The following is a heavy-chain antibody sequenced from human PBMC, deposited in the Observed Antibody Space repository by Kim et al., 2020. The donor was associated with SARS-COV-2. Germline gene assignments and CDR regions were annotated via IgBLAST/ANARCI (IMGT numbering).Heavy chain of an antibody. D-gene: IGHD3-9*01. CDR1: GFTFSSYA. CDR3: ANDLYANDLRYFDWLSIYYYGMDV. CDR2: ISGSGGST. Sequence: GGSLRLSCAASGFTFSSYAMSWVRQAPGKGLEWVSAISGSGGSTYYADSVKGRFTISRDNTKNTLYLQMNSLRAEDTAVYYCANDLYANDLRYFDWLSIYYYGMDVWGQGTTVTVSS. V-gene: IGHV3-23*01. J-gene: IGHJ6*02.